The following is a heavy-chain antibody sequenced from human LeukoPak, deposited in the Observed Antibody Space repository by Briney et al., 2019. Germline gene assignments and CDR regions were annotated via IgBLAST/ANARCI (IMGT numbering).Heavy chain of an antibody. Sequence: PSQTLSLTCTVSGGSISSGSYYWSWIRQPAGKGLEWIGRIYTSGSTNYNPSLKSRVTISVDTSKNQFSLKLSSVTAADTAVYYCARDRRIQEVAAAGQGAFDIWGQGTMVTVSS. J-gene: IGHJ3*02. D-gene: IGHD6-13*01. CDR3: ARDRRIQEVAAAGQGAFDI. CDR2: IYTSGST. V-gene: IGHV4-61*02. CDR1: GGSISSGSYY.